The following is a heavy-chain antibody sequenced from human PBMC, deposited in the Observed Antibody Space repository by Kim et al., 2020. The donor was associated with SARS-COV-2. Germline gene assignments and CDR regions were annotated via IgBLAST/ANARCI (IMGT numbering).Heavy chain of an antibody. CDR3: ANQITMVY. J-gene: IGHJ3*01. D-gene: IGHD3-10*01. Sequence: GGSLRLSCAASGFPFTSYWMTWVRQAPGKGLEWVANIKPDGSEQSYVDSVKGRFTISRDNAKNSLYLQMNSLRAEDTAVYYCANQITMVYWAQGTMVTVS. V-gene: IGHV3-7*01. CDR2: IKPDGSEQ. CDR1: GFPFTSYW.